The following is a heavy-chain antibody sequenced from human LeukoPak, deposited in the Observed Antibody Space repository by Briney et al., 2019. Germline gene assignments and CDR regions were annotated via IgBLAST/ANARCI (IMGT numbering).Heavy chain of an antibody. J-gene: IGHJ4*02. V-gene: IGHV3-7*01. D-gene: IGHD1-1*01. CDR1: GLTLSRNW. Sequence: GGSLRLSCVVSGLTLSRNWMTWVRQAPGKGLEWVANINGDGSAEYYGDSVKGRFTISRDDAKKSLYLQMNGLRDEDTAVYYCVTHLNWTFNYWGQGTLVTVSS. CDR2: INGDGSAE. CDR3: VTHLNWTFNY.